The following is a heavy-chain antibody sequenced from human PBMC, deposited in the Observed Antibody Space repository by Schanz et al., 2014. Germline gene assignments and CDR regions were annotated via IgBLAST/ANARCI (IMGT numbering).Heavy chain of an antibody. V-gene: IGHV3-66*01. CDR3: ARDWWAYSSAYYGMDV. CDR1: GFTVSSNY. J-gene: IGHJ6*02. CDR2: IYTSGST. D-gene: IGHD6-19*01. Sequence: EVQLVESGGGLVQPGGSLRLSCAASGFTVSSNYMSWVRQAPGKGLEWVSVIYTSGSTYYADSVRGRFTFSRDNSKNTLYLQMNSLRAEDTAVYYCARDWWAYSSAYYGMDVWGQGTTVTVSS.